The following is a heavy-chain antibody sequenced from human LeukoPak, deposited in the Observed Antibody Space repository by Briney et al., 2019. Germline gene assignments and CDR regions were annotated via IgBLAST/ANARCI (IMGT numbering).Heavy chain of an antibody. Sequence: ASVKFSCKTSGYTFTSYDINWVRQATGQGLEWMGWMNPNSGYTGYAQKFQGRVTMTRNTSISTAYMELSSLRSEDTAVYYCAREVRGHAFDFWGQGTMVTVSS. V-gene: IGHV1-8*01. D-gene: IGHD3-10*01. CDR2: MNPNSGYT. CDR3: AREVRGHAFDF. CDR1: GYTFTSYD. J-gene: IGHJ3*01.